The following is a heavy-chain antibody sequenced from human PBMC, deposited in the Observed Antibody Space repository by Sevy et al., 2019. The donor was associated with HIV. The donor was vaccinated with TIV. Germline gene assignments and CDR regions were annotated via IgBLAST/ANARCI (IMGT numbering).Heavy chain of an antibody. CDR1: GYGFSSYW. V-gene: IGHV5-51*01. J-gene: IGHJ4*02. CDR3: ARTLGYCSGGRCPLDY. Sequence: GESLKISCKGSGYGFSSYWIAWVRQMPGRGLEWMGIIYPGDSDARYSPSFQGQVTISVDNSISTAYLQLSSLKASDTAMYYCARTLGYCSGGRCPLDYWGQGTLVTVSS. CDR2: IYPGDSDA. D-gene: IGHD2-15*01.